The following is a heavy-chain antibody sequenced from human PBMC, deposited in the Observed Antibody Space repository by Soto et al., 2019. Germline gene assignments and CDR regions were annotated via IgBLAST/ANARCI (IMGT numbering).Heavy chain of an antibody. J-gene: IGHJ3*02. CDR2: IRKDESKK. V-gene: IGHV3-7*05. Sequence: EVQLVESGGGLVQPGESLRLSCSASGFTFSDYWMTWVRQAPGKGLEWLANIRKDESKKSYLDSVRGRFTVSRYNARNLLYLQMDSLRAEDTALYYCARDVYPGSRPYYDAFDIWGQGTMVTVSS. CDR1: GFTFSDYW. CDR3: ARDVYPGSRPYYDAFDI. D-gene: IGHD3-22*01.